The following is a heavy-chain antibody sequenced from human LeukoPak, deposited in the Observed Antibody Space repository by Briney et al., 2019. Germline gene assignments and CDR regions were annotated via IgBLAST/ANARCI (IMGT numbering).Heavy chain of an antibody. D-gene: IGHD2-15*01. CDR2: IYHSGST. J-gene: IGHJ4*02. CDR1: GGSISSSNW. Sequence: SETLSLTCAVSGGSISSSNWWSWVRQPPGKGLEWIGEIYHSGSTNYNPSLKSRVTISVDKSKNQFSLKLSSVTAADAAVYYCAREPVAATALDYWGQGTLVTVSS. V-gene: IGHV4-4*02. CDR3: AREPVAATALDY.